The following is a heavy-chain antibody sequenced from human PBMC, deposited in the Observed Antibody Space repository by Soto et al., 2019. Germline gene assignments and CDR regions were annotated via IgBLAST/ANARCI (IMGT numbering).Heavy chain of an antibody. J-gene: IGHJ4*02. CDR1: GFTFSSYA. Sequence: EVQLLESGGGLVQPGGSLRLSCAASGFTFSSYAMNWVRQAPGKGLEWVSTFDNSDGRTYYSDSVKGRFTISRDNCKNTLFLQMNSLRPEDTAVYYCAKVRDTTMDMNFDYWGQGTLVTVSS. CDR3: AKVRDTTMDMNFDY. CDR2: FDNSDGRT. V-gene: IGHV3-23*01. D-gene: IGHD5-18*01.